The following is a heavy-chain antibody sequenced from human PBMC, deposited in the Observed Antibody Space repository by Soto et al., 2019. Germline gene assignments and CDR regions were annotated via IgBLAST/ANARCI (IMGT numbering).Heavy chain of an antibody. CDR1: GYTFTSYG. Sequence: QVQLVQSGAEVKKPGASVKVSCKASGYTFTSYGISWVRQAPGQGLEWMGWISAYNGNTNYAQKLQGRVTMTTDTSTSTAYMELRSLRSDDTAVYYCARVQGGGQLRFLEWFPNYYYYMDVWGKGTTVTVSS. J-gene: IGHJ6*03. CDR2: ISAYNGNT. V-gene: IGHV1-18*01. D-gene: IGHD3-3*01. CDR3: ARVQGGGQLRFLEWFPNYYYYMDV.